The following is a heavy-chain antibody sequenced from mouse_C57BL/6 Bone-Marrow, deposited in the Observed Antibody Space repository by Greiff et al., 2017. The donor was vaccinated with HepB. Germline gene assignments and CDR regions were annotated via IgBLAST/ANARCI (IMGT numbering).Heavy chain of an antibody. CDR2: INSDGGST. Sequence: EVHLVESGGGLVQPGESLKLSCESNEYEFPSHDMSWVRKTPEKRLELVAAINSDGGSTYYPDTMERRFTISRDNTEKTLYLQMSSLRSEDTALYYCARHYYGSTLYWYFDVWGTGTTVTVSS. CDR1: EYEFPSHD. V-gene: IGHV5-2*01. J-gene: IGHJ1*03. D-gene: IGHD1-1*01. CDR3: ARHYYGSTLYWYFDV.